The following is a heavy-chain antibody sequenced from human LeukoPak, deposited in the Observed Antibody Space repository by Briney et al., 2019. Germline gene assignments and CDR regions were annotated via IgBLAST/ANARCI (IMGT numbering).Heavy chain of an antibody. CDR1: GFTFSSYS. V-gene: IGHV3-21*01. J-gene: IGHJ4*02. CDR3: ARGVDIVATIPYYFDY. Sequence: GGSLRLSCAASGFTFSSYSLNWVRQAPGKGLEWVSSISSSSSYIYYADSVKGRFTISRDNAKNSLYLQMNSLRAEDTAVYYCARGVDIVATIPYYFDYWGQGTLVTVSS. D-gene: IGHD5-12*01. CDR2: ISSSSSYI.